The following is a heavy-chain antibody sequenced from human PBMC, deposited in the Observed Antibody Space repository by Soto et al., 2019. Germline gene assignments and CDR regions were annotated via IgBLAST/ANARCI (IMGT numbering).Heavy chain of an antibody. Sequence: AAVKVSCKASGYTFTSYGISWVRQAPGQGLEWMGWISTYYDNTNYAQNLRGRVTMTTDTYTSTAYMELRSLRSDDTAVYYCARDPPRRYNSGQGLDYWGQGTLV. D-gene: IGHD5-18*01. CDR2: ISTYYDNT. CDR3: ARDPPRRYNSGQGLDY. CDR1: GYTFTSYG. J-gene: IGHJ4*02. V-gene: IGHV1-18*04.